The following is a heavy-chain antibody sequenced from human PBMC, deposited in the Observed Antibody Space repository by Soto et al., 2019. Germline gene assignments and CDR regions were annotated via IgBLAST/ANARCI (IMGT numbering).Heavy chain of an antibody. CDR1: GGSFSGYY. CDR3: ARATFGGVIVIDY. D-gene: IGHD3-16*02. J-gene: IGHJ4*02. Sequence: PSETLSLTCAVYGGSFSGYYWSWIRQPPGKGLEWIGEINHSGSTNYNPSLKSRVTISVDTSKNQFSLKLSSVTAADTAVYYCARATFGGVIVIDYWGQGTLVTVSS. V-gene: IGHV4-34*01. CDR2: INHSGST.